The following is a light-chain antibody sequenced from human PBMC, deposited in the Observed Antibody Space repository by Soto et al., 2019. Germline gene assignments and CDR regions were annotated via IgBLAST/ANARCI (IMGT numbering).Light chain of an antibody. V-gene: IGLV2-14*03. CDR2: YVD. Sequence: QSVLTQPASVSGSPGQSITISCTGTSRDVGAYDYVSWYLQYPDKAPQLLIYYVDHRPSGVSSRFSGSKSGNTASLTISGLQAEDEGDYYCCSYADGSIYFFGTVTKVNVL. CDR3: CSYADGSIYF. CDR1: SRDVGAYDY. J-gene: IGLJ1*01.